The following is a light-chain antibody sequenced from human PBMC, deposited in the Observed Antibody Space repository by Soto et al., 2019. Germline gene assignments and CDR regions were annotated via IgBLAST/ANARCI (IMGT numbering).Light chain of an antibody. J-gene: IGKJ2*01. V-gene: IGKV3-15*01. CDR3: QQYNIWPPYT. CDR2: GAS. Sequence: VRMQPAATLSISPGERATLYCKASQRISSNLAWYQQKPGQPPRLLIYGASTRATGIPARFSGSGSGTEFTLTISGLQSEDFALYYCQQYNIWPPYTFGQGTKVDIK. CDR1: QRISSN.